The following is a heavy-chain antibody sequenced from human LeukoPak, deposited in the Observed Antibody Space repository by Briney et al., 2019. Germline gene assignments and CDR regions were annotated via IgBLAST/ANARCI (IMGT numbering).Heavy chain of an antibody. CDR2: IYYSGST. CDR1: GYSISSGTY. CDR3: ARGGERYGDYYWDFDY. V-gene: IGHV4-61*01. D-gene: IGHD4-17*01. Sequence: PSETLSLTCAVSGYSISSGTYWGWIRQPPGKGLEWIGYIYYSGSTNYNPSLKSRVTISVDTSKNQFSLKLSSVTAADTAVYYCARGGERYGDYYWDFDYWGQGTLVTVSS. J-gene: IGHJ4*02.